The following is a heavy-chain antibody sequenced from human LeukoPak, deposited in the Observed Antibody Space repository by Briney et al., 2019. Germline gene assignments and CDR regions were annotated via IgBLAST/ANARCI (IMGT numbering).Heavy chain of an antibody. V-gene: IGHV4-39*01. CDR2: INYSGST. J-gene: IGHJ5*02. CDR3: ARRPFGVGWFDP. CDR1: GGSISSDNYY. D-gene: IGHD3-3*01. Sequence: TPSETLSLTRTVSGGSISSDNYYWGWIRQPPGKGLELIGSINYSGSTYYNPSLRSRVTIFVDTSKIQFSLRLNSVSAADTAVYYCARRPFGVGWFDPWGQGTLVTVSS.